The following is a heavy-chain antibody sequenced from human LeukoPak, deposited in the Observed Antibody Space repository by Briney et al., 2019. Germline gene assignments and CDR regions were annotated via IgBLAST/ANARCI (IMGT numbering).Heavy chain of an antibody. J-gene: IGHJ5*02. CDR2: IYPGDSDT. CDR1: GYNFTNYW. V-gene: IGHV5-51*01. CDR3: ARSQGYCSGGSCLQRDWFDP. D-gene: IGHD2-15*01. Sequence: GESLKISCKGSGYNFTNYWIAWVRQMPGKGLDWMGVIYPGDSDTRYSPSFQGQVTISADKSISTAYLQWGSLRASDTAMYYCARSQGYCSGGSCLQRDWFDPWGQGTLVTVSS.